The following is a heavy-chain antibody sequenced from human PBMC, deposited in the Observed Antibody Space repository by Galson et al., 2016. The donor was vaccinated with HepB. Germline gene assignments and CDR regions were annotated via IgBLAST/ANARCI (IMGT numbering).Heavy chain of an antibody. V-gene: IGHV3-23*01. Sequence: SLRLSCAASGFTFSSYWMTWVRQPPGKGLEWVSTIDDNGHAGTTHYADSVRGRFTISRDDSNNQLYLQMDSLGAEDTALYFCAKYLAPGLHAFDIWGQGTTVTVSS. CDR3: AKYLAPGLHAFDI. CDR2: IDDNGHAGTT. CDR1: GFTFSSYW. D-gene: IGHD2-21*02. J-gene: IGHJ3*02.